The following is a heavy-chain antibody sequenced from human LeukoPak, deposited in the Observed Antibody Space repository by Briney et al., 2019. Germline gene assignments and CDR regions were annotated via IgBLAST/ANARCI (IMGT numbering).Heavy chain of an antibody. D-gene: IGHD3-10*01. J-gene: IGHJ6*02. Sequence: GGSLRLSCAASGFSLSNYWMSWFRQAPGKGLDWVANINQDGSDKYYVDSVMGRFTISKDNAKNSVYLQMNSLRPEDTAIYYCAWYGVTHGLDVWGQGTTVTVSS. CDR3: AWYGVTHGLDV. CDR1: GFSLSNYW. V-gene: IGHV3-7*01. CDR2: INQDGSDK.